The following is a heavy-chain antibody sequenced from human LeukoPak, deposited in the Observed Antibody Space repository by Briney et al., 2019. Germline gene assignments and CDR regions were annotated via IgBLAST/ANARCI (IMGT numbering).Heavy chain of an antibody. CDR1: GFTFDDYA. CDR3: ARDESTYSSGWYAPWDY. CDR2: ISWNSGSI. V-gene: IGHV3-9*01. Sequence: GRSLRLSCAASGFTFDDYAMHWVRQAPGKGLEWVSGISWNSGSIGYADSVKGRFTISRDNSKNTLYLQMNSLRAEDTAVYYCARDESTYSSGWYAPWDYWGQGTLVTVSS. D-gene: IGHD6-19*01. J-gene: IGHJ4*02.